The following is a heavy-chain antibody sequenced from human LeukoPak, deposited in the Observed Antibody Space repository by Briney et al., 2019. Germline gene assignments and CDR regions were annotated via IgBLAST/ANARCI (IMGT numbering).Heavy chain of an antibody. D-gene: IGHD3-16*01. J-gene: IGHJ2*01. CDR3: AKLGTYWYFDV. CDR2: ISGSAVGT. CDR1: GFAFNLYG. V-gene: IGHV3-23*01. Sequence: GESLRLSCAASGFAFNLYGMAWVRQAPGKGLEWVSGISGSAVGTYYADSVKGRFTISRDNPKNVLFLQMSNLRVEDTAVYFCAKLGTYWYFDVWGRGTLVTVSS.